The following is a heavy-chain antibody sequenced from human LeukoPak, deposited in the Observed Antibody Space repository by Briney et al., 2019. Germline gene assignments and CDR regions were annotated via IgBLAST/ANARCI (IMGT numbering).Heavy chain of an antibody. CDR2: IYSGGST. D-gene: IGHD5-18*01. Sequence: TGGSLRLSCAASGFTVSSNYMSWVRQAPGKGLEWVSVIYSGGSTYYADSVKGRFTISRHNSKNTLYPQMNSLRAEDTAVYYCARENSGYSYGYYFDYWGQGTLVTVSS. CDR1: GFTVSSNY. V-gene: IGHV3-53*04. J-gene: IGHJ4*02. CDR3: ARENSGYSYGYYFDY.